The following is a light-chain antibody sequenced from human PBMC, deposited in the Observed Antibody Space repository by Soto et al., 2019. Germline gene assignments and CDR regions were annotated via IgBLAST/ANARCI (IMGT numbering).Light chain of an antibody. CDR1: QSVSSNS. CDR2: GAS. J-gene: IGKJ5*01. CDR3: QQRSNWPPT. Sequence: LLPKSPATMSVSPGQRVSLSGRASQSVSSNSFAWYQQKPGQANRLLIYGASSRATGIPDRFSGSGSGTDFTLTISSVEPEDFAVYICQQRSNWPPTVGHGTRLEI. V-gene: IGKV3D-20*02.